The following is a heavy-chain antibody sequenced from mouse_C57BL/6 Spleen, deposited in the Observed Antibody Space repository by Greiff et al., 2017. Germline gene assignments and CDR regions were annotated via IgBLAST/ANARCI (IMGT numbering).Heavy chain of an antibody. CDR1: GYTFTSYG. J-gene: IGHJ1*03. D-gene: IGHD1-1*01. CDR2: IYPRRGNT. Sequence: QVQLQQSGAELARPGASVKLSCKASGYTFTSYGISWVKQRTGQGLEWIGEIYPRRGNTYYNEKFKGKATLTADKSSSTAYMGLRSVTSEDSAVYFCARGRSTTVVAHWYFDVWGKGTTVTVSS. V-gene: IGHV1-81*01. CDR3: ARGRSTTVVAHWYFDV.